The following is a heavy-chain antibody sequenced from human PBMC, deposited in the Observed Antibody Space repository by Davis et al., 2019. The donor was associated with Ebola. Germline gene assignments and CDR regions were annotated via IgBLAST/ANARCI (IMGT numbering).Heavy chain of an antibody. CDR1: GFTLSSYS. V-gene: IGHV3-21*04. D-gene: IGHD4-17*01. J-gene: IGHJ5*02. Sequence: GESLKISCAASGFTLSSYSMNWVRQAPGKGLEWVSSISSSSSYIYYADSVKGRFTISRDNAKNSLYLQMNSLRSDDTAVYYCARDRVVTTVTTPTNWFDPWGQGTLVTVSS. CDR2: ISSSSSYI. CDR3: ARDRVVTTVTTPTNWFDP.